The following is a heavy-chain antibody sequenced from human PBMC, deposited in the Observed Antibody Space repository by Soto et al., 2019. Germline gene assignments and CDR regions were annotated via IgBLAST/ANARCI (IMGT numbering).Heavy chain of an antibody. Sequence: QVQLVQSGAEVKKPGASVKVSCKASGYTFTSYGISWVRQAPGQGLEWMGWISAYNGNTNYAQKLQGRVTMTTDTSTSTAYMEMRSLRSDDTAVYYCARYRVRVGATRRDELDYWGQGTLVTVSS. CDR3: ARYRVRVGATRRDELDY. CDR1: GYTFTSYG. J-gene: IGHJ4*02. V-gene: IGHV1-18*04. D-gene: IGHD1-26*01. CDR2: ISAYNGNT.